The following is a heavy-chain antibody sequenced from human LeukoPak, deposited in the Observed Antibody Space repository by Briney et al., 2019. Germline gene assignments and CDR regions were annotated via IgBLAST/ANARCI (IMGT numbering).Heavy chain of an antibody. Sequence: SETLSLTCTVSGGSISSYYWSWIRQPPGKGLEWIGYIYYSGSTNYNPSLKSRVTISVDTSKNQFSLKLSSVTAADTAVYYCARGGITFGGVIATFDYWGQGTLVTVSS. D-gene: IGHD3-16*02. J-gene: IGHJ4*02. CDR2: IYYSGST. V-gene: IGHV4-59*01. CDR3: ARGGITFGGVIATFDY. CDR1: GGSISSYY.